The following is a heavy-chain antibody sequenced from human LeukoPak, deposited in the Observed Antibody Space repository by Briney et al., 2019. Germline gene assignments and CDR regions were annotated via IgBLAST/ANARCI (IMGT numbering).Heavy chain of an antibody. CDR3: ANENYYGSGSYADH. CDR1: GFTFNNYG. Sequence: GGSLRLSCAASGFTFNNYGMHWVRQAPGKGLEWVAMISYDGSNTYYADSVKGRFTISRDNSKNTLYLQMNSLRAEDTAVYYCANENYYGSGSYADHWGQGTLVTVSS. V-gene: IGHV3-30*18. J-gene: IGHJ4*02. CDR2: ISYDGSNT. D-gene: IGHD3-10*01.